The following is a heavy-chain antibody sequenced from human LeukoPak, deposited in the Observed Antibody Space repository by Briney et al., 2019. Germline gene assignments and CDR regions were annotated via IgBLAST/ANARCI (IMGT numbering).Heavy chain of an antibody. J-gene: IGHJ4*01. V-gene: IGHV3-30*03. CDR3: ARDRGAYCGGEGYLCFDY. CDR1: GFTFSSYS. D-gene: IGHD2-21*01. Sequence: SGGSLRLSCAASGFTFSSYSMHWVRQAPGKGLEWVSFISDSGGNKYYADSVKGRFTISRDNSKKSLYLQMTSLTAEDTAVYYCARDRGAYCGGEGYLCFDYWGRGTLVTVSS. CDR2: ISDSGGNK.